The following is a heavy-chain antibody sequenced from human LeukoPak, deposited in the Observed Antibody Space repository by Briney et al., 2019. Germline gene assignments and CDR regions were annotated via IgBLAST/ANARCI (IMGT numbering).Heavy chain of an antibody. CDR1: GYTFTGYY. D-gene: IGHD5-24*01. V-gene: IGHV1-2*02. CDR3: ARDKRDGYPVYCFDY. CDR2: INPNSGGT. Sequence: ASVKVSCKASGYTFTGYYMHWVRQAPGQGLEWMGWINPNSGGTNYAQKFQGRVTMTRDTSISTAYMELSRLRSDDTAVYYCARDKRDGYPVYCFDYWGQGILVTVSS. J-gene: IGHJ4*02.